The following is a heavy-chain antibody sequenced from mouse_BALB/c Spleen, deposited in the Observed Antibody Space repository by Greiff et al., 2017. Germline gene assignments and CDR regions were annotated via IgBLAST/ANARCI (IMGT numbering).Heavy chain of an antibody. CDR3: AREYGNLYYAMDY. CDR1: GYTFTSYW. V-gene: IGHV1-7*01. J-gene: IGHJ4*01. Sequence: QVQLQQSGAELAKPGASVKMSCKASGYTFTSYWMHWVKQRPGQGLEWIGYINPSTGYTEYNQKCKDKATLTADKSSSTAYMQLSSLTSEDSAVYYCAREYGNLYYAMDYWGQGASVTVSS. CDR2: INPSTGYT. D-gene: IGHD2-10*02.